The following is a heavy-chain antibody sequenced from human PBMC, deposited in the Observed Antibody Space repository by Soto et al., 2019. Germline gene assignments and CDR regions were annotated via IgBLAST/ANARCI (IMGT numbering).Heavy chain of an antibody. Sequence: PGGSLRLSCAASGFTFSNAWMNWVRQAPGKGLEWVGRIKSKTDGGTTDYAAPVKGRFTISRDDSKNTLYLQMNSLKTEDTAVYYCTTGGVSDYDFWSGYFSFRTEERYYYGMDVWGQGTTVTVSS. CDR2: IKSKTDGGTT. CDR1: GFTFSNAW. J-gene: IGHJ6*02. D-gene: IGHD3-3*01. V-gene: IGHV3-15*07. CDR3: TTGGVSDYDFWSGYFSFRTEERYYYGMDV.